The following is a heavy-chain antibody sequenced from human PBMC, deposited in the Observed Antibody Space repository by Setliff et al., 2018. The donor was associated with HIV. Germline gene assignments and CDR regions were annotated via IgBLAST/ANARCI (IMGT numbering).Heavy chain of an antibody. V-gene: IGHV4-28*03. D-gene: IGHD5-12*01. Sequence: SETLSLTCVVSGYSISSNDWWGWIRQSPGKGLEWIGYIYYSGSTYYNPSLKSRVTTSVDTSKNQFSLKVSSVTAADTAVYYCARDRGGGYNNLDYWGQGTLVTVSS. CDR3: ARDRGGGYNNLDY. J-gene: IGHJ4*02. CDR1: GYSISSNDW. CDR2: IYYSGST.